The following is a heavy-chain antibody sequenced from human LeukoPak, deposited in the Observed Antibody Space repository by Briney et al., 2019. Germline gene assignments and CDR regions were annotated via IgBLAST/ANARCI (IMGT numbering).Heavy chain of an antibody. CDR2: MKQDGSEN. CDR3: ARDSLERPQGSSWFDP. CDR1: GITFSSYW. D-gene: IGHD1-1*01. V-gene: IGHV3-7*03. J-gene: IGHJ5*02. Sequence: GGSLRLSCVGSGITFSSYWMSWVRQAPGKGLEWVANMKQDGSENYYVESVKGRFTISRDNAKNSLFLQMNSLRVEDTAVYFCARDSLERPQGSSWFDPWGQGTLVTVSS.